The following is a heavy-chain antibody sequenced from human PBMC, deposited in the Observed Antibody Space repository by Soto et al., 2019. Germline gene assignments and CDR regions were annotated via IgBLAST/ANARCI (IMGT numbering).Heavy chain of an antibody. J-gene: IGHJ5*02. D-gene: IGHD1-1*01. Sequence: ASVKVSCKASGYTFTSYAMHWVRQAPGQRLEWMGWINAGNGNTKYSQKFQGRVTITRDTSASTAYMELSSLRSEDTAVYYCARDSGTTGTTGFDPWGQGALVTVSS. V-gene: IGHV1-3*01. CDR2: INAGNGNT. CDR3: ARDSGTTGTTGFDP. CDR1: GYTFTSYA.